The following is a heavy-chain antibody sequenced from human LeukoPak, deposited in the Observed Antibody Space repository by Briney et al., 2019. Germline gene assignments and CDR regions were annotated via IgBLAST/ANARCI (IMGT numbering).Heavy chain of an antibody. CDR1: GFTVSSNY. V-gene: IGHV3-66*01. J-gene: IGHJ3*02. CDR3: ARTLVATGTDAFDI. Sequence: GGSPRLSCAASGFTVSSNYMSWVRQAPGKGLEWVSVLYPDGRTFYADSVKGRFTISRDNSKNTLYLQMNSLRAEDTALYYCARTLVATGTDAFDIWGQGTLVTVSS. D-gene: IGHD5-12*01. CDR2: LYPDGRT.